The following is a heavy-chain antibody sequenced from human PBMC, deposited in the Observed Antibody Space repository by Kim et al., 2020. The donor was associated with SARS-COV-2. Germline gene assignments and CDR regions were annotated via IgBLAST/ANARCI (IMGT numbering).Heavy chain of an antibody. CDR3: ARALYDSSWYYFDV. Sequence: SETLSLTCTVSGGSVSRGSYYWSWIRQPPGKGLEWIGYMYYSGSTNYNPSLKSRVTISLDTSKNQFSLKLSSVTTADTAMYYYARALYDSSWYYFDVWGQGTLVTVSS. D-gene: IGHD6-13*01. J-gene: IGHJ4*02. CDR2: MYYSGST. CDR1: GGSVSRGSYY. V-gene: IGHV4-61*01.